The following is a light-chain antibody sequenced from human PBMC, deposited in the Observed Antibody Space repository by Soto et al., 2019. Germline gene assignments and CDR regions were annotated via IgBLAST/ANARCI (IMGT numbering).Light chain of an antibody. Sequence: EVVLTQSPATLSLSPGERATLSCMASQSVRTSLAWYQHKPGQAPRLVIYDASLRANGVPARFGGSGSGTDFTLTINSLEPEDFAVYYCQQRNVWPPITFGQGTDWRL. V-gene: IGKV3-11*01. CDR2: DAS. CDR3: QQRNVWPPIT. CDR1: QSVRTS. J-gene: IGKJ5*01.